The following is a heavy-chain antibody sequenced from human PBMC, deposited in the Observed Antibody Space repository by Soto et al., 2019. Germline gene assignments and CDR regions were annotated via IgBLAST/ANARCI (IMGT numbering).Heavy chain of an antibody. V-gene: IGHV1-69*01. CDR3: ARANGDYGSDYYYGMDV. Sequence: QVQLVQSGAEVKKPGSSVKVSCTASGGTFSSYAISWVRQAPGQGLEWMGGIIPIFGTANYAQKFQGRVTITADESTSTAYMELSSLRSEDTAVYYCARANGDYGSDYYYGMDVWGHGTTVTVSS. D-gene: IGHD4-17*01. CDR2: IIPIFGTA. CDR1: GGTFSSYA. J-gene: IGHJ6*02.